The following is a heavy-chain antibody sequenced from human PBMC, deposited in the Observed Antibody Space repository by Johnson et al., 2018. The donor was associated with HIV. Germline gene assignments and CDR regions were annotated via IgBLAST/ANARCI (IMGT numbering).Heavy chain of an antibody. Sequence: VQLVESGGGVVQPGRSLRLSCAASGFTFSSYWMSWVRQAPGKGLEWVANIKQDGSEKYYVDSVKGRFTISRDNAKNSLYLQMNSLRAEDTAVYYCAKDYYGSGSNHDAFDIWGQGTMVTVSS. CDR3: AKDYYGSGSNHDAFDI. CDR2: IKQDGSEK. V-gene: IGHV3-7*01. D-gene: IGHD3-10*01. CDR1: GFTFSSYW. J-gene: IGHJ3*02.